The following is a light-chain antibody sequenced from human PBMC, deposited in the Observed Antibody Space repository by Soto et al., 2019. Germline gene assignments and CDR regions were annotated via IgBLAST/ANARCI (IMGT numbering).Light chain of an antibody. CDR2: DVT. V-gene: IGLV2-14*03. J-gene: IGLJ2*01. Sequence: QSALTQPASVSGSPGQSITISCTGTSSDVGGYNYVSWYQQHPGEAPKLMIYDVTNRPSGVSNRFFGSKSGNTASLTIAGLQAEDEADYYCSSSTSSTTRVLFGGGTKLTVL. CDR3: SSSTSSTTRVL. CDR1: SSDVGGYNY.